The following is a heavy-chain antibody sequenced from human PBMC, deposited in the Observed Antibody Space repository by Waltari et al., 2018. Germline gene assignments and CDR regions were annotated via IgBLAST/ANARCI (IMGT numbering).Heavy chain of an antibody. D-gene: IGHD2-15*01. J-gene: IGHJ4*02. CDR2: IYYSGST. V-gene: IGHV4-39*07. CDR3: ARGDERGYCSGGSCSLRY. CDR1: GGSISSSSYY. Sequence: QLQESGPGLVKPSETLSLTCTVSGGSISSSSYYWGWIRQPPGKGLEWIGSIYYSGSTYYNPSLKSRVTISVDTSKNQFSLKLSSVIAADTAVYYCARGDERGYCSGGSCSLRYWGQGTLVTVSS.